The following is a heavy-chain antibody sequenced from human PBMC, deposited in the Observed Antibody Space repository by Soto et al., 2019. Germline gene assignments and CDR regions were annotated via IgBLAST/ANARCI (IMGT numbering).Heavy chain of an antibody. CDR1: GFTFSSYA. CDR2: ISDSSGST. D-gene: IGHD2-21*01. CDR3: AKLQHHLVWGFDY. J-gene: IGHJ4*02. Sequence: GGSLRLSCAASGFTFSSYAMGWVRQAPGKGLEWVSTISDSSGSTYHADSVKGRFTISRDNSKNTLYLQMNSLRAEDTAVYYCAKLQHHLVWGFDYWGQGTQVTVSS. V-gene: IGHV3-23*01.